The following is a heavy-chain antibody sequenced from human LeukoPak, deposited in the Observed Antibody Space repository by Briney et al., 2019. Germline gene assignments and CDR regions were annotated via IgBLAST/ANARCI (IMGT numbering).Heavy chain of an antibody. CDR2: IIPIFGIP. V-gene: IGHV1-69*05. Sequence: GASVTVSCKASGGTFSGYAITWVRQAPGQGLEWMGGIIPIFGIPNYAQKFQGRVTITTDESTSTAYMELSSLKSDDTAVYYCARDGHHCSSTSCCIDYWGQGTLVTVSS. D-gene: IGHD2-2*01. J-gene: IGHJ4*02. CDR1: GGTFSGYA. CDR3: ARDGHHCSSTSCCIDY.